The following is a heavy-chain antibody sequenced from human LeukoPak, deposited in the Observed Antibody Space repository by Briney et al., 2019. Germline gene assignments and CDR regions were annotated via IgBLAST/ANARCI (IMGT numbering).Heavy chain of an antibody. Sequence: SETLSLTCTVSGGSISSYYLSWIRQPPGKGLEWIGYIYYSGSTNYNPSLKSRVTISVDTSKNQFSLKLSSVIAADTAVYYCARGTYCSGGSCYGIYYMDVWGKGTTVTVSS. D-gene: IGHD2-15*01. J-gene: IGHJ6*03. CDR2: IYYSGST. CDR3: ARGTYCSGGSCYGIYYMDV. CDR1: GGSISSYY. V-gene: IGHV4-59*01.